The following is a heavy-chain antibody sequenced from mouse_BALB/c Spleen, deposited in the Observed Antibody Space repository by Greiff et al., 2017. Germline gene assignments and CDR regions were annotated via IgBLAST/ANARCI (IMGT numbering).Heavy chain of an antibody. D-gene: IGHD1-1*01. Sequence: LVESGPELVKPGASVKMSCKASGYTFTSYVMHWVKQKPGQGLEWIGYINPYNDGTKYNEKFKGKATLTSDKSSSTAYMELSSLTSEDSAVYYCARSTGSFDYWGQGTTLTVSS. CDR1: GYTFTSYV. CDR2: INPYNDGT. J-gene: IGHJ2*01. V-gene: IGHV1-14*01. CDR3: ARSTGSFDY.